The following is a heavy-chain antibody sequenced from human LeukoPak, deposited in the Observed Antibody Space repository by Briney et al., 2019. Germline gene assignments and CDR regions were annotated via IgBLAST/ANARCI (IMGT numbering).Heavy chain of an antibody. CDR1: GLTFDDYA. V-gene: IGHV3-43*02. J-gene: IGHJ5*02. CDR2: ISGDGGST. D-gene: IGHD6-19*01. Sequence: GGSLRLSCAASGLTFDDYAMHWVRQAPGKGLEWVSLISGDGGSTYYADSVKGRFTISRDNSKNSLYLQMNSLRTEDTALYYCAKYKYSSDWYNCFDPWGQGTLVTVSS. CDR3: AKYKYSSDWYNCFDP.